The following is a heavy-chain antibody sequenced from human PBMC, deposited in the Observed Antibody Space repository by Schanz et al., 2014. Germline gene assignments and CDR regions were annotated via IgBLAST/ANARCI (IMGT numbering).Heavy chain of an antibody. J-gene: IGHJ4*02. V-gene: IGHV3-33*08. CDR1: GFTVSSNY. CDR3: AKGMELLPVYFHY. D-gene: IGHD1-7*01. CDR2: IWYDGSNK. Sequence: VQLVESGGGLVQPGGSLRLSCAASGFTVSSNYMSWVRQAPGKGLEWVAVIWYDGSNKYYSDSVKGRFTISRDNSKNTLYLQMNSLRAEDTAVYYCAKGMELLPVYFHYWGQGTLVTVSS.